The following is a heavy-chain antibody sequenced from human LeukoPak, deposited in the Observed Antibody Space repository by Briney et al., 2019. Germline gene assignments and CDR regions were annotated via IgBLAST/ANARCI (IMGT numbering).Heavy chain of an antibody. CDR1: GGSISSVASY. CDR2: IYYSGST. D-gene: IGHD5-18*01. J-gene: IGHJ4*02. Sequence: SETLSLTCTVSGGSISSVASYWSWIRQHPGKCLEWIGYIYYSGSTYYNPSLKSRVTISVDTSKNHFSLKLISVTAADTAVYYCAGCGYSYGPYNYWGQGTLVTVSS. CDR3: AGCGYSYGPYNY. V-gene: IGHV4-31*03.